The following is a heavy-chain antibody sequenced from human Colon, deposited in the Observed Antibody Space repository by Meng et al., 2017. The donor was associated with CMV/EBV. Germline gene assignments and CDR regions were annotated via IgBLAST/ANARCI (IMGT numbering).Heavy chain of an antibody. CDR3: ARELARGGY. V-gene: IGHV1-18*01. CDR2: ISPYNGDT. J-gene: IGHJ4*02. CDR1: GYTFNNFG. Sequence: QVQVVQAGAEVKKPGASVKVSCKTSGYTFNNFGISWVRQAPGQGLEWMAYISPYNGDTNYAQRFQGRVALTTDTSTSTVYMELGSLTSDDTAMYYCARELARGGYWGQGTLVTVSS.